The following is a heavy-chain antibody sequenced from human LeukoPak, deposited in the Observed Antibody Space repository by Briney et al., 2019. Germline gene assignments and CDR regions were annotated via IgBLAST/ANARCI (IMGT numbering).Heavy chain of an antibody. CDR2: ITNDGSST. J-gene: IGHJ4*02. CDR1: GLTFSSHW. CDR3: AKDLLSAPLNIDY. Sequence: GGSLRLSCAASGLTFSSHWMHWVRQAPGKGLVWVSRITNDGSSTTYADSVKGRFTISRDKSKNTLYLQMNSLRAEDTAVYYCAKDLLSAPLNIDYWGQGTLVTVSS. D-gene: IGHD2/OR15-2a*01. V-gene: IGHV3-74*01.